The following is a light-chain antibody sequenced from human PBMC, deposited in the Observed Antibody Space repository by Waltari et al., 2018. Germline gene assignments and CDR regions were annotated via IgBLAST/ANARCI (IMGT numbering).Light chain of an antibody. J-gene: IGKJ4*01. Sequence: EIVMTPSPAPLSVSPGERATVSCRASPSVSTNVAWYQQKPGQAPRLLVYGASTRATGFPARFSGSGSGTDFTLTISSLQSEDFAIYYCQQYNNWPLTFGGGTNVEIK. CDR2: GAS. CDR3: QQYNNWPLT. V-gene: IGKV3-15*01. CDR1: PSVSTN.